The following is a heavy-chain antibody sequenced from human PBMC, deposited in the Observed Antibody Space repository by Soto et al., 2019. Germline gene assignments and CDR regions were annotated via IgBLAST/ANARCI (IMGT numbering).Heavy chain of an antibody. Sequence: SVKVSCKAYGFTFTSSAVQWVRQARGQRLEWIGWIVVGSGNTNYAQKFQERVTITRDMSTSTAYMELSSLRSEDTAVYYCAAPGSHDAFDIWGQGTMVTVSS. D-gene: IGHD3-10*01. J-gene: IGHJ3*02. V-gene: IGHV1-58*01. CDR3: AAPGSHDAFDI. CDR1: GFTFTSSA. CDR2: IVVGSGNT.